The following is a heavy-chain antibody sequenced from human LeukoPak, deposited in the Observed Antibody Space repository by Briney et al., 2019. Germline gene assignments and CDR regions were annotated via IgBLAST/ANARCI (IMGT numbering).Heavy chain of an antibody. CDR2: IYISGST. J-gene: IGHJ4*02. CDR3: ARGAGETTGYY. V-gene: IGHV4-4*07. CDR1: GGSISSYY. Sequence: SETLSLTCTVSGGSISSYYWSWIRQPAGKGLEWIGRIYISGSTNYNPSLKSRVTMSLDTSKNQFSLRLSSMTAADTAVYYCARGAGETTGYYWGQGTLVTVSS. D-gene: IGHD4-17*01.